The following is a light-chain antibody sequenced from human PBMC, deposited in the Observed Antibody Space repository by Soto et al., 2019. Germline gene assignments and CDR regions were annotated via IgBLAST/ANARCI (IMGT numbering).Light chain of an antibody. CDR2: AAS. J-gene: IGKJ1*01. Sequence: DIQMTQSPSSLSASVGDRVTISCRASQGISNYLAWYQQKPGKVPKLLIYAASTLQSGVPSRISGSGSGTEFTLTISSLQPDDFATYYCLQFNTFPWTFGQGTKVDI. CDR3: LQFNTFPWT. V-gene: IGKV1-27*01. CDR1: QGISNY.